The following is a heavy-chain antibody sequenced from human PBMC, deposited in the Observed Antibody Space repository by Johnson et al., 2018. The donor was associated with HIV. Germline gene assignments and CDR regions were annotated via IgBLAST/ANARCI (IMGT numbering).Heavy chain of an antibody. J-gene: IGHJ3*02. Sequence: EVQLVESGGGLVQPGGSLRLSCAASGFTFSRYDMHWVRQATGKGLEWVSGIGTAGDTYYPGSVKGRFTISRENAKNSLYLQMNSLRAGDTAVYYCARAGGYSRDAFDIWGQGTMVTVSS. D-gene: IGHD5-24*01. V-gene: IGHV3-13*01. CDR2: IGTAGDT. CDR1: GFTFSRYD. CDR3: ARAGGYSRDAFDI.